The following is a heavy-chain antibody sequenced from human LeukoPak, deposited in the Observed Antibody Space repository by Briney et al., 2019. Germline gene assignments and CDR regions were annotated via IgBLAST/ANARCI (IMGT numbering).Heavy chain of an antibody. D-gene: IGHD6-13*01. J-gene: IGHJ6*02. CDR3: ARGAAAAGYYYYYGMDV. CDR1: GDTFSSYA. Sequence: GASVKVSCKASGDTFSSYAISWVRQAPGQGLEWMGRIIPIFGIANYAQKFQGRVTITADKSTSTAYMELSSLRSEDTAVYYCARGAAAAGYYYYYGMDVWGQGTTVTVSS. V-gene: IGHV1-69*04. CDR2: IIPIFGIA.